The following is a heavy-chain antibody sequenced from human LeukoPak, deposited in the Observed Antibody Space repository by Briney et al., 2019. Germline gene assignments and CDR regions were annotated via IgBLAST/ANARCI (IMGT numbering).Heavy chain of an antibody. Sequence: GRSLRLSCAASGFTFSSYGMHWVRQAPGKGLEWVAVIWYDGSNKYYADSVKGRFTISRDNSKNTANLQMNSLRAEDTAVYYCAKSSVVVVPAAIFDYWGQGTLVTVSS. CDR2: IWYDGSNK. V-gene: IGHV3-33*06. D-gene: IGHD2-2*02. CDR3: AKSSVVVVPAAIFDY. CDR1: GFTFSSYG. J-gene: IGHJ4*02.